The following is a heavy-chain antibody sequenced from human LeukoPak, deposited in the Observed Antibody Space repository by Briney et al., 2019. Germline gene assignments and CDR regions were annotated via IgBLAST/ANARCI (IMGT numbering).Heavy chain of an antibody. CDR3: ARIVGYYDSSGYYSDYYYGMDV. V-gene: IGHV1-46*01. D-gene: IGHD3-22*01. Sequence: GASVKVSCKASGYSFTRYFIHWVRQAPGQGLEWMGIIIPSDGSTSYAQKLQGRVTMTTDTSTSTAYMELRSLRSDDTAVYYCARIVGYYDSSGYYSDYYYGMDVWGQGTTVTVSS. CDR1: GYSFTRYF. J-gene: IGHJ6*02. CDR2: IIPSDGST.